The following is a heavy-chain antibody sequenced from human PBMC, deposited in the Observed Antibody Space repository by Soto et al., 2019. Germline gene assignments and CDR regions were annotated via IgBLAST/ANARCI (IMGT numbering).Heavy chain of an antibody. D-gene: IGHD3-22*01. CDR1: GFTFSSYS. J-gene: IGHJ3*02. V-gene: IGHV3-48*01. CDR2: ISSSSSTI. CDR3: ARDPGGYYDSSGYYVDAFDI. Sequence: EVQLVESGGGLVQPGGSLRLSCAASGFTFSSYSMNWVRQAPGKGLEWVSYISSSSSTIYYADSVKGRFTISRDNAKNSLYLQMNSLRAEDTAVYYCARDPGGYYDSSGYYVDAFDIWGQGTMVTVSS.